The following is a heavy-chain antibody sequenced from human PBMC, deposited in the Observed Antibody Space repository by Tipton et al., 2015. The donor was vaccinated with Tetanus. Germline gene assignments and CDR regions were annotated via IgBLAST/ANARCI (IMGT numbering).Heavy chain of an antibody. CDR2: ISGNGESK. Sequence: SLRLSCAASGFTFHDYATHWVRHVSGKGLEWVSAISGNGESKVYADSVKGRFTISRDNANNSLYVLMDSLRPEDTALYYCARAVRGRDVFDIWGQGTMVIVSS. D-gene: IGHD3-10*01. CDR3: ARAVRGRDVFDI. CDR1: GFTFHDYA. V-gene: IGHV3-9*01. J-gene: IGHJ3*02.